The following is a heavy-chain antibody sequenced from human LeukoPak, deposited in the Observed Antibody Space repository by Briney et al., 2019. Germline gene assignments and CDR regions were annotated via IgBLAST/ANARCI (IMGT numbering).Heavy chain of an antibody. CDR2: IYSGGST. CDR3: ARDRHDLSHFDY. V-gene: IGHV3-66*02. J-gene: IGHJ4*02. D-gene: IGHD3-3*01. Sequence: GGSLRLSRAASGFTVSSNYMSWVRQAPGKGLEWVSVIYSGGSTYYADSVKGRFTISRDNSKNTLYLQMNSLRAEDTAVYYCARDRHDLSHFDYWGQGTVVTVSS. CDR1: GFTVSSNY.